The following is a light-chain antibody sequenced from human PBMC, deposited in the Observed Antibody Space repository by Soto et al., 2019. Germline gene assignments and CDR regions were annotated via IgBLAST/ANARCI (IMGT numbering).Light chain of an antibody. J-gene: IGKJ1*01. Sequence: EIVLTQSPGTLSLSPGERATLYCGASQRVSGGFLAWYQQKPGLAPRLILYDTSFRATGIPDRFSGSGSGTDFTLTISRLEPEDFAVYYCQQYGSSPSFGQGTKVDIK. CDR1: QRVSGGF. CDR2: DTS. CDR3: QQYGSSPS. V-gene: IGKV3D-20*01.